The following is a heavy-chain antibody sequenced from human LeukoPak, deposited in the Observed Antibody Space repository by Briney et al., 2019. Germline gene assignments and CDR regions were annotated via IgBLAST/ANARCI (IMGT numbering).Heavy chain of an antibody. CDR2: ISGGGEST. D-gene: IGHD6-19*01. Sequence: GGSLRLSCVASEFTFSSHAMNWVRQAPGKGWEGVSSISGGGESTYYADSVKGRFTVSRDNSKNTLYLQINSLRGEDTAVYYCAKGKYSSGGVPDYWGQGTLVTVSS. CDR3: AKGKYSSGGVPDY. J-gene: IGHJ4*02. V-gene: IGHV3-23*01. CDR1: EFTFSSHA.